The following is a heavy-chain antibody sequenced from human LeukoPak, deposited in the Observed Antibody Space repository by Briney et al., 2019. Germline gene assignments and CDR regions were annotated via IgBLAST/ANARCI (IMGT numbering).Heavy chain of an antibody. J-gene: IGHJ4*02. CDR2: IYCSGST. CDR1: GGSISSSSYY. D-gene: IGHD7-27*01. CDR3: ARHVPPKLGTFDY. V-gene: IGHV4-39*01. Sequence: KPSETLSLTCTVSGGSISSSSYYWGWIRQPPGKGLEWIGSIYCSGSTYYNPSLKSRVTISVDTSKNQFSLKLNSVTAADTAVYYCARHVPPKLGTFDYWGQGTLVTVSS.